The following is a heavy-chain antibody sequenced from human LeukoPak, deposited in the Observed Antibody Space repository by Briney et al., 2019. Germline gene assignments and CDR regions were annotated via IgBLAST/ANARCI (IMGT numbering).Heavy chain of an antibody. J-gene: IGHJ4*02. CDR2: ISGSGDNT. V-gene: IGHV3-23*01. Sequence: GGSLRLSCAASGFTFSSYAMSWVRQVPGKGLEWVSVISGSGDNTYYADSVKGRFTISRDNSKNMLYLQMNSLRAEDTAVYYRARWKYSNSGIDDYWGQGTLVTVSS. D-gene: IGHD6-6*01. CDR1: GFTFSSYA. CDR3: ARWKYSNSGIDDY.